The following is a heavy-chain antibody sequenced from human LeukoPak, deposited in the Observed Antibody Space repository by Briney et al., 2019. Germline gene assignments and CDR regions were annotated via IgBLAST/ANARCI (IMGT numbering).Heavy chain of an antibody. J-gene: IGHJ4*02. CDR1: GFTVSGNY. D-gene: IGHD2-15*01. CDR2: IYSDGST. V-gene: IGHV3-53*01. Sequence: GGSLRLSCAASGFTVSGNYMSWVRQAPGKGLEWVSVIYSDGSTYYADSVKGRFTISRDNSKNTLYLQMNSLRAEDTAVYYCARGPYLRYCSGGSRYGVWGQGTLVTVSS. CDR3: ARGPYLRYCSGGSRYGV.